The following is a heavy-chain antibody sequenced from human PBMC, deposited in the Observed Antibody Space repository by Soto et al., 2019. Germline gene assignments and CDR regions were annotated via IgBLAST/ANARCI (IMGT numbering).Heavy chain of an antibody. D-gene: IGHD3-10*01. CDR3: ARDLGVRVVRGVTHYYYYGIDV. Sequence: QVQLVESGGGVVQPGRSLRLSCAASGFIFSGYSMHWVRQAPGKGLEWVAVISYDGSNKYYADSVKGRFTISRDNSKNTLYVQMNGLRDEETTVYYCARDLGVRVVRGVTHYYYYGIDVWGQGTTVTVSS. CDR2: ISYDGSNK. CDR1: GFIFSGYS. J-gene: IGHJ6*02. V-gene: IGHV3-30-3*01.